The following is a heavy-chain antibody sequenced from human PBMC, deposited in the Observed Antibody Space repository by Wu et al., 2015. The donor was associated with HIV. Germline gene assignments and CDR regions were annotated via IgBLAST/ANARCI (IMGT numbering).Heavy chain of an antibody. J-gene: IGHJ4*02. Sequence: QVQLAQSGAEVKKPGASVKVSCQASGYTFTDYYIHWLRQAPGQGLEWMGWINPNSGGTNYAQKFQGRVTMTRDTAVSTAYMELNSLRSDDTAVYYCARLQSLSGFYSNADYWGQGTLVTVSS. V-gene: IGHV1-2*02. CDR3: ARLQSLSGFYSNADY. CDR1: GYTFTDYY. CDR2: INPNSGGT. D-gene: IGHD3-22*01.